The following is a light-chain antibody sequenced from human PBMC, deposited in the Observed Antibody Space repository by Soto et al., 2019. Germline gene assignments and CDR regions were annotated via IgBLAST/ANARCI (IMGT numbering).Light chain of an antibody. Sequence: EIVMTQSPVTLSVSPGERVTLSCRASQSVSNNLAWYQQKPGQAPRLLISGASTRATGIPARFSGSGSGTELALTISSLQSEDFGVYYCQHFTNWPPTFGQGTKLEIK. CDR2: GAS. CDR1: QSVSNN. V-gene: IGKV3-15*01. J-gene: IGKJ2*01. CDR3: QHFTNWPPT.